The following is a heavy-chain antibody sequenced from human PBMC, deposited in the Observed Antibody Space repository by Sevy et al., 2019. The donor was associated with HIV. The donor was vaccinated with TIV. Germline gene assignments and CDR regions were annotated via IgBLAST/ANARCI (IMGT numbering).Heavy chain of an antibody. CDR3: AGENAWGRGYS. CDR2: IFYNGHI. J-gene: IGHJ4*02. CDR1: GGSITSLY. V-gene: IGHV4-59*08. D-gene: IGHD1-26*01. Sequence: SETLSLTCTVSGGSITSLYWNWIRQPPGKGLEWIANIFYNGHINYNPTLKSRVTFSPDTSKNKFSLRLRSVTAADTAMYYCAGENAWGRGYSWGQGTLVTVSS.